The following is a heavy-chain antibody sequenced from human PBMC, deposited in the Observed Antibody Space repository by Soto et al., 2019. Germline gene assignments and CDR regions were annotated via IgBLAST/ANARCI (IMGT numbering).Heavy chain of an antibody. D-gene: IGHD6-13*01. CDR1: GFTFSSYA. Sequence: EVQLLESGGGLVQPGGSLRLSCAASGFTFSSYAMSWVRQAPGKGLEWVSAISGSGGSTYYADSVKGRFTISRDNXXNTLYLQMNSLRAEDTAVYYCAKDGGYRSSWLFDYWGQGTLVTVSS. V-gene: IGHV3-23*01. CDR2: ISGSGGST. CDR3: AKDGGYRSSWLFDY. J-gene: IGHJ4*02.